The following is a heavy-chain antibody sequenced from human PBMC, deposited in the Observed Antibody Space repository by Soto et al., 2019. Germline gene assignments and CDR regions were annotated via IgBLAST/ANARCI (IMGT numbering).Heavy chain of an antibody. J-gene: IGHJ1*01. CDR3: ARESVVVAARYFQH. CDR1: GGSISSGGYY. V-gene: IGHV4-31*03. D-gene: IGHD2-15*01. CDR2: IYYSGST. Sequence: TLSLTCTVSGGSISSGGYYWSWIRQHPGKGLEWIGYIYYSGSTYYNPSLKSRVTISVDTSKNQFSLKLSSVTAADTAVYYCARESVVVAARYFQHWGQGTLVTVSS.